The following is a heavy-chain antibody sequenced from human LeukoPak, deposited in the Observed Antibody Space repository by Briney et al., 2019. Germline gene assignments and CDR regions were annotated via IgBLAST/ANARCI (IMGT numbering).Heavy chain of an antibody. D-gene: IGHD5-18*01. Sequence: GGALRLSCAASGCTFSRFWMSWVRQAPGRGVEGVANIKQDGRETNFVEFVKGRFTISRDNARNSLYLQMNSLRAEDTALYSCARDSTGYGYEEWSWGQGTLVTVSS. V-gene: IGHV3-7*01. CDR3: ARDSTGYGYEEWS. CDR2: IKQDGRET. CDR1: GCTFSRFW. J-gene: IGHJ5*02.